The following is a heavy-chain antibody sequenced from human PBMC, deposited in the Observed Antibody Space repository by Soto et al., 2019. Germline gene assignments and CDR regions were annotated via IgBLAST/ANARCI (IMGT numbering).Heavy chain of an antibody. CDR2: INHSGST. V-gene: IGHV4-34*01. Sequence: SETLSLTCAVYGGSFSGYYWSWIRQPPGKGLEWIGEINHSGSTNYNPSLKSRVTISVDTSKNQFSLKLSSVTAADTAVYYCARVGQLVVLGYYYYGMDVWGQGTTVTVSS. D-gene: IGHD6-6*01. CDR3: ARVGQLVVLGYYYYGMDV. CDR1: GGSFSGYY. J-gene: IGHJ6*02.